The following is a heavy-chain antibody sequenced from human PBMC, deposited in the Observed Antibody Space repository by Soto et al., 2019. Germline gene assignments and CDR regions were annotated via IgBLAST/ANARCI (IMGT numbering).Heavy chain of an antibody. Sequence: QVQLVESGGGLVKPGGSLRLSCAASGFTFSDYYMSWIRQAPGKGLEGVSYISSSSSYTNYADSVKGRFTISRDNAKNSLYLQMNSLRAEDTAVYYCATGQYYYDSSAYYYSWGQGTLVTVSS. J-gene: IGHJ4*02. CDR3: ATGQYYYDSSAYYYS. CDR1: GFTFSDYY. D-gene: IGHD3-22*01. V-gene: IGHV3-11*05. CDR2: ISSSSSYT.